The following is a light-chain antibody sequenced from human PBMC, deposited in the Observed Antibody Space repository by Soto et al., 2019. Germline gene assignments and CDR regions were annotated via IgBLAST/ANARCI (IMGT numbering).Light chain of an antibody. CDR3: QQSYSTPQT. V-gene: IGKV1-39*01. CDR2: AAS. Sequence: DIQMTQYTSSLSASVGDRVTITCRASQSISSYLNWYQQKPGKAPKLLIYAASSLQSGVPSRFSGSGSGTDFTLTISSLQPEDFATYYCQQSYSTPQTFGQGTKVDI. J-gene: IGKJ1*01. CDR1: QSISSY.